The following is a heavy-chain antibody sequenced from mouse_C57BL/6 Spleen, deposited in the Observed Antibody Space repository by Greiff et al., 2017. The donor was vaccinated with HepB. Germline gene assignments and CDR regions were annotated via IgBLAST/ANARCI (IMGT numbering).Heavy chain of an antibody. D-gene: IGHD2-1*01. CDR3: ARVYYGNLDY. J-gene: IGHJ2*01. V-gene: IGHV5-9*01. CDR2: ISGGGGNT. CDR1: GFTFSSYT. Sequence: DVKLVESGGGLVKPGGSLKLSCAASGFTFSSYTMSWVRQTPEKRLEWVATISGGGGNTYYPDSVKGRFTISRDNAKNTLYLQMSSLRSEDTALYYCARVYYGNLDYWGQGTTHTVSS.